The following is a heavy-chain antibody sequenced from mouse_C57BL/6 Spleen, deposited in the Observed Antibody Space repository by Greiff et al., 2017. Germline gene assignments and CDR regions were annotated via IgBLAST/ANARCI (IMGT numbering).Heavy chain of an antibody. J-gene: IGHJ4*01. CDR3: ARSRGINYYAMDY. CDR2: IRNKANGYTT. V-gene: IGHV7-3*01. Sequence: DVKLVESGGGLVQPGGSLSLSCAASGFTFTDYYMSWVRQPPGKALEWLGFIRNKANGYTTEYSASVKGRFTISRDNSQSILYLQMNALRAEDSATYYCARSRGINYYAMDYWGQGTSVTVSS. CDR1: GFTFTDYY.